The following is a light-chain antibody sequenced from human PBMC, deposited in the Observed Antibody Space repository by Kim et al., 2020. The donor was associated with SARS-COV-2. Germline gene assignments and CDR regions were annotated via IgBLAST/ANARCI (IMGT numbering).Light chain of an antibody. J-gene: IGLJ3*02. Sequence: GQQITIPCTATISNIGSYNYVSWHQQHPGKAPKLMIYDVNKRPSGISSRFSGSKSGSTASLTISGRQSEDEADYYCSSFTTRSTLVFGGGTKVTVL. CDR2: DVN. V-gene: IGLV2-14*03. CDR1: ISNIGSYNY. CDR3: SSFTTRSTLV.